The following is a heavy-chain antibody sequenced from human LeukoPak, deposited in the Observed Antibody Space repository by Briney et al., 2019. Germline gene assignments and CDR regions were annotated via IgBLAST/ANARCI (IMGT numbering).Heavy chain of an antibody. CDR3: ARLGARQVLDY. Sequence: GGSLRLSCTASGFTFSSYWMSWVRQAPGKGLEWVANIKQDGGEKYYVDSVKGRFTISRDNAKNSLYLQMNSLRAEDTTVYYCARLGARQVLDYWGQGTLVTVSS. V-gene: IGHV3-7*01. CDR1: GFTFSSYW. J-gene: IGHJ4*02. CDR2: IKQDGGEK. D-gene: IGHD4-17*01.